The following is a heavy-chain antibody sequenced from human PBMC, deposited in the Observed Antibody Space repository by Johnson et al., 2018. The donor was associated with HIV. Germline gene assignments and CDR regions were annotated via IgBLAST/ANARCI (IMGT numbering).Heavy chain of an antibody. J-gene: IGHJ3*02. CDR3: YSSGDYDGDAFDI. CDR2: IRYDGSKK. Sequence: QVQLVESGGCVVQPERSLRLSCAASGFTFGSYALHWVRQAPGKGLEWVTFIRYDGSKKYYADSVKGRFTISRDNSKSTLYLQMNSLRAEDTAVFYCYSSGDYDGDAFDIWGQGTMVTVSS. V-gene: IGHV3-30*04. CDR1: GFTFGSYA. D-gene: IGHD3-22*01.